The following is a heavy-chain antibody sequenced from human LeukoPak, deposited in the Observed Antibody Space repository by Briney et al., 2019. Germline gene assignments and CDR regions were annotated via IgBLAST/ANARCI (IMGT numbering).Heavy chain of an antibody. D-gene: IGHD3-22*01. J-gene: IGHJ4*02. CDR3: AKGISGYRSGTGGLIDY. CDR2: ISGRGTRT. Sequence: PGGSLRLSCAASGFTFSDYAMRGVRQAPGKGLEWVSAISGRGTRTFYADSVKGRFTNSRDNSKNTLYLQMSSLRAGGTAIYYCAKGISGYRSGTGGLIDYWGQGTLVTVSS. CDR1: GFTFSDYA. V-gene: IGHV3-23*01.